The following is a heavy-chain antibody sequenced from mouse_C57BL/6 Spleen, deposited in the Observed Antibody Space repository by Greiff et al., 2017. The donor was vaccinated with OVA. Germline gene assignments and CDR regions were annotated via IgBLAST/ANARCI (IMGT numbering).Heavy chain of an antibody. V-gene: IGHV5-12*01. CDR3: ARRARDYNYFDY. CDR2: ISNGGGST. J-gene: IGHJ2*01. CDR1: GFTFSDYY. D-gene: IGHD2-4*01. Sequence: GGGLVQPGGSLKLSCAASGFTFSDYYMYWVRQTPEKRLEWVAYISNGGGSTYYPDTVKGRFTISRDNAKNTLYLQMSRLKSEDTAMYYCARRARDYNYFDYWGQGTTLTVSS.